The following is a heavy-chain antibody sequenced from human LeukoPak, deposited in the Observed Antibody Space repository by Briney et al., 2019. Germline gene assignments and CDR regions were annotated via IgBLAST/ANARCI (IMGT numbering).Heavy chain of an antibody. J-gene: IGHJ4*02. Sequence: PGGSLRLSCAASGFTFSGYAMHWVRQAPGKGLEWVSIIHIGGTTYYADSVKGRFTISRDNFKNTLYLQMNTLRAEDTAVYYCARDRGSDWGQGTLVTVSS. V-gene: IGHV3-53*01. CDR3: ARDRGSD. CDR2: IHIGGTT. CDR1: GFTFSGYA. D-gene: IGHD2-15*01.